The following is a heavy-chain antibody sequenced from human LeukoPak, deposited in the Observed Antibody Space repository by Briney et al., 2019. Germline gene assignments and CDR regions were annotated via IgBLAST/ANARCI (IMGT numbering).Heavy chain of an antibody. CDR1: GYTFTGYY. V-gene: IGHV1-2*02. D-gene: IGHD3-10*01. J-gene: IGHJ5*02. Sequence: ASVKVSCKASGYTFTGYYMHWVRQAPGQGLEWMGWINPNSGGTNYAQKFQGRVTMTRDTSISTAYMELSRLRSDDTAVYYCARPAMVRGVMRNWFDPWGQGTLVTVSS. CDR2: INPNSGGT. CDR3: ARPAMVRGVMRNWFDP.